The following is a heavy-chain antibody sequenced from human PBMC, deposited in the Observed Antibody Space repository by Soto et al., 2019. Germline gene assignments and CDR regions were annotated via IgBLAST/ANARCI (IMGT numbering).Heavy chain of an antibody. CDR2: IIPIFGTA. D-gene: IGHD3-16*01. CDR3: SRDPGPFTG. J-gene: IGHJ4*02. V-gene: IGHV1-69*13. CDR1: GRTFSSYA. Sequence: AAVKVSCKASGRTFSSYAISWVRQAPGQGLEWMGGIIPIFGTANYAQKFQGRVTITADESTSTAYMELSSLISDDTAVYYCSRDPGPFTGWGQGTLVTVSS.